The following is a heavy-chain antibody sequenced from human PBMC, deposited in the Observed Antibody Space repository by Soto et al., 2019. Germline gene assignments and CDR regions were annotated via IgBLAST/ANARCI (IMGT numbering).Heavy chain of an antibody. D-gene: IGHD2-15*01. J-gene: IGHJ6*02. V-gene: IGHV3-33*01. CDR3: ARGCSGGSCYSDYYGMDV. CDR1: GFPFSSYG. Sequence: PGGSLRLSCAASGFPFSSYGMHWVRQAPGKGLEWVAVIWYDGSNKYYADSVKGRFTISRDNSKNTLYLQMNSLRAEDTAVYYCARGCSGGSCYSDYYGMDVWGQGTTVTVSS. CDR2: IWYDGSNK.